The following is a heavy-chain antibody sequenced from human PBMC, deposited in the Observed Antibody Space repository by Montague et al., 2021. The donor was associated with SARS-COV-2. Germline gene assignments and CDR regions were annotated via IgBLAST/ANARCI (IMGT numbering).Heavy chain of an antibody. J-gene: IGHJ5*02. V-gene: IGHV4-39*01. CDR1: GDSIRSSGYY. CDR3: ARLGFVELWLNLGWFDP. D-gene: IGHD3-16*02. Sequence: SETLSLTCSVSGDSIRSSGYYWGWIRQPPGKGLDWIGTVYYSGSTNYNPSLKSRVTMPVDTSKNQFSLGLRSVTAADTAVYYCARLGFVELWLNLGWFDPWGQGTLVTVSS. CDR2: VYYSGST.